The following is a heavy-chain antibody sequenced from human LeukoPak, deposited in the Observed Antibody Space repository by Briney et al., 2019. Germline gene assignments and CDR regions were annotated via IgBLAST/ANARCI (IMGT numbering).Heavy chain of an antibody. CDR3: ARAGGSTVSHSDY. J-gene: IGHJ4*02. D-gene: IGHD4-17*01. CDR2: ISSSTSDI. V-gene: IGHV3-21*01. CDR1: GFTFSSYR. Sequence: PGGSLRLSCAASGFTFSSYRMNWIRQAPGKGLEWVSSISSSTSDIDYADSVKARFTISKDNAKNSLYLQMNSLRAEDTAVYYCARAGGSTVSHSDYWGQGTLVAVSS.